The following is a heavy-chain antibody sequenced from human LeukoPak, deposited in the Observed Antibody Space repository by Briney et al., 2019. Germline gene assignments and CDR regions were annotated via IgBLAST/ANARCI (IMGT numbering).Heavy chain of an antibody. V-gene: IGHV1-2*02. J-gene: IGHJ5*02. D-gene: IGHD4-23*01. CDR1: GYTFTGYY. Sequence: VASVKVSCKASGYTFTGYYMHWVRQAPGQGLEWMGWINPNSGGTNYAQKFQGRVTMTRDTSISTAYMELSRLRSDDTAVYYCARFGLTPRYRNWFDPWGQRTLVTVSS. CDR3: ARFGLTPRYRNWFDP. CDR2: INPNSGGT.